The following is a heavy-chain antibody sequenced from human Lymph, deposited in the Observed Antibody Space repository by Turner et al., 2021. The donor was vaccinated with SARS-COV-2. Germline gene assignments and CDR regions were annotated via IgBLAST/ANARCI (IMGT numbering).Heavy chain of an antibody. CDR2: MSTSGGST. D-gene: IGHD1-1*01. V-gene: IGHV3-23*01. CDR3: AKDPNWYVLSAVDY. CDR1: GFTFSSYA. J-gene: IGHJ4*02. Sequence: EVQVLESGGGLVQPGGSLRLSCAASGFTFSSYAMSWVRQAPGKGLEWVSTMSTSGGSTYYADSVKGRFTISRDNSKNTLFLQMNSLRAGDTAVYYCAKDPNWYVLSAVDYWGQGTLVTVSS.